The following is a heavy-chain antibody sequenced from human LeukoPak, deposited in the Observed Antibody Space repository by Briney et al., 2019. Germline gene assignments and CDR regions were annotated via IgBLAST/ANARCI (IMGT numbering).Heavy chain of an antibody. CDR2: IWYDGSNE. Sequence: GGSLRLSCAASGFTFSSYGMHWVRQAPVKGLEWVAVIWYDGSNEYYADSVKGRFTISRDNSKSTLYLQMNSLRAEDTAVYYCAREDIVVVPAAMSYYYYGMDVWGQGTTVTVSS. CDR3: AREDIVVVPAAMSYYYYGMDV. CDR1: GFTFSSYG. J-gene: IGHJ6*02. V-gene: IGHV3-33*01. D-gene: IGHD2-2*01.